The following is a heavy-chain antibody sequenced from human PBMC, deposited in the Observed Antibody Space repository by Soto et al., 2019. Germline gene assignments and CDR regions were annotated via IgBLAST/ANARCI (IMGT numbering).Heavy chain of an antibody. CDR1: GGTFSSYA. J-gene: IGHJ4*02. Sequence: ASVKVSCKASGGTFSSYAISWVRQAPGQGLEWMGGIIPIFGTANYAQKFQGRVTITADESTSTAYMELSSLRSEDTAVYYCARLSLYDSSGYPSDYWGQGTLVTVPS. D-gene: IGHD3-22*01. CDR3: ARLSLYDSSGYPSDY. V-gene: IGHV1-69*13. CDR2: IIPIFGTA.